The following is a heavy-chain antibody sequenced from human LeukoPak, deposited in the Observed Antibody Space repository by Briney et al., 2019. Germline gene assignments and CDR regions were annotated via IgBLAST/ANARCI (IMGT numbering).Heavy chain of an antibody. V-gene: IGHV1-69*13. CDR1: GGTFSSYA. CDR3: ARGVLFYYYYYMDV. Sequence: ASVKVSCKASGGTFSSYAISRVRQAPGQGLEWMGGIIPIFGTANYAQKFQGRVTITEDESTSTAYMELSSLRSEDTAVYYCARGVLFYYYYYMDVWGKGTTVTVSS. J-gene: IGHJ6*03. D-gene: IGHD2-21*01. CDR2: IIPIFGTA.